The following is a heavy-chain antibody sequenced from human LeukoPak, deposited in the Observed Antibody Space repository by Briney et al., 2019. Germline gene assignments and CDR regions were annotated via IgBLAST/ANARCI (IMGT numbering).Heavy chain of an antibody. J-gene: IGHJ4*02. CDR2: VSLSGLT. Sequence: NPSGTLSLTCGVSGVSITSTNWWSWVRQPPGQGLEWIGEVSLSGLTNYNPSLSSRIIMALDTSKNHLSLHLTSVTAADTAVYYCSRENGAFSPFGYWGQGYLVTVLS. CDR3: SRENGAFSPFGY. CDR1: GVSITSTNW. D-gene: IGHD2-8*01. V-gene: IGHV4-4*02.